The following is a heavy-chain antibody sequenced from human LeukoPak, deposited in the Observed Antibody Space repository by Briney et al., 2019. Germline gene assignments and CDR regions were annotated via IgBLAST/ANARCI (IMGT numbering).Heavy chain of an antibody. D-gene: IGHD2-15*01. CDR1: GFTFSSYS. CDR2: ISGSGGST. J-gene: IGHJ4*02. CDR3: AKRPKVAATGSGYFDY. V-gene: IGHV3-23*01. Sequence: PGGSLRLSCAASGFTFSSYSMNWVRQAPGKGLEWVSAISGSGGSTYSAGSVKGRFTISRDNSKNTLYLQMNSLRAEDTAVYYCAKRPKVAATGSGYFDYWGQGTLVTVSS.